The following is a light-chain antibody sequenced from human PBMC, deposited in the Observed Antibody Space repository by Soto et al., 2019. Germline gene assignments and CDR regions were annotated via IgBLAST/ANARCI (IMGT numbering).Light chain of an antibody. V-gene: IGKV1-5*03. CDR1: QSIDTW. CDR3: QQYNSYRA. Sequence: DIQMTQSPSTLSAFVGDTVTITCRASQSIDTWLAWHQQKPGRAPKLLISKASALESGVPSRFSGSGSGTDFTLTIRDVQPDDFAIYYCQQYNSYRAVGQGTKVEI. CDR2: KAS. J-gene: IGKJ1*01.